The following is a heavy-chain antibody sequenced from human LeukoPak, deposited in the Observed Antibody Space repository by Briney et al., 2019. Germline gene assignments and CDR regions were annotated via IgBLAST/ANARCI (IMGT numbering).Heavy chain of an antibody. Sequence: ASVKVSCKVSGYTLTELSMHWVRQAPGKGLEWMGGFDPEDGETIYAQKFQGRVTITRDTSASTAYMELSSLRSEDTAVYYCVGDTFDYWGQGTLVTVSS. CDR2: FDPEDGET. CDR1: GYTLTELS. V-gene: IGHV1-24*01. J-gene: IGHJ4*02. D-gene: IGHD3-3*01. CDR3: VGDTFDY.